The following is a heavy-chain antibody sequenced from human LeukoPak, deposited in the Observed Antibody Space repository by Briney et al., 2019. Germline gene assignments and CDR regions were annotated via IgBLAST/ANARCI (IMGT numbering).Heavy chain of an antibody. CDR2: INHSGST. CDR1: GGSFSGYY. V-gene: IGHV4-34*01. J-gene: IGHJ4*02. D-gene: IGHD5-18*01. Sequence: SETLSLTCAVYGGSFSGYYWSWIRQPPGKGLEWIGEINHSGSTNYNPSLKSRVTISVDTSKNQFSLKLSSVTAADTAVYYCAREDTAMAYYFDYWGQGTLVTVSS. CDR3: AREDTAMAYYFDY.